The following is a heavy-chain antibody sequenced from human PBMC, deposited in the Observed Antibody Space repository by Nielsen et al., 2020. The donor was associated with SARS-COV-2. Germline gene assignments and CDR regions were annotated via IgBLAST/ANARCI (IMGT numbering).Heavy chain of an antibody. J-gene: IGHJ4*02. D-gene: IGHD3-3*01. CDR3: ARTYTIFGVYYFDY. CDR1: GFTFSSYS. Sequence: GESLKISCAASGFTFSSYSMNWVRQAPGKGLEWVSSISSSSSYIYYADSVKGRFTISRDNAKNSLYLQMNSLRAEDTAVYYCARTYTIFGVYYFDYWGQGTLVTVPS. V-gene: IGHV3-21*01. CDR2: ISSSSSYI.